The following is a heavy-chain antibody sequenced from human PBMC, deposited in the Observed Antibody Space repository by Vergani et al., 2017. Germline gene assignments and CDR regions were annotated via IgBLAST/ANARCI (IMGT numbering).Heavy chain of an antibody. CDR3: ARGSYLDY. J-gene: IGHJ4*02. V-gene: IGHV3-30*02. CDR1: GFTFSSYG. CDR2: IRYDGSNK. D-gene: IGHD2-21*01. Sequence: VQLVESGGGVVQPGGSLRLSCAASGFTFSSYGMHWVRQAPGKGLEWVAFIRYDGSNKYYVDSVKGRFTISRDNAKNSLYLQMNSLRAEDTAVYYCARGSYLDYWGQGTLVTVSS.